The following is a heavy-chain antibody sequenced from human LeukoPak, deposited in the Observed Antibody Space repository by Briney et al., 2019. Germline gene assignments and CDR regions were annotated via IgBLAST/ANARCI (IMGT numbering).Heavy chain of an antibody. CDR2: INHSGST. Sequence: PSETLSLTCAVYGGSFSGYYWSWIRQPPGKGLEWIGEINHSGSTNYNPSLKSRVTISVDTSKNQFSLKLSSVTAADTAVYYCARHLSGSYWEPRNFDYWGQGTLVTVSS. CDR1: GGSFSGYY. V-gene: IGHV4-34*01. D-gene: IGHD1-26*01. CDR3: ARHLSGSYWEPRNFDY. J-gene: IGHJ4*02.